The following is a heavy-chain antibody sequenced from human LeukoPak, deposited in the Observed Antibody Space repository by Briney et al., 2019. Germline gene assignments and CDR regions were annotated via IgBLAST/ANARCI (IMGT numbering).Heavy chain of an antibody. J-gene: IGHJ4*02. CDR2: IKQDGSEK. D-gene: IGHD6-19*01. CDR3: ARAAYSNGWYGFFDY. CDR1: GFTFSSYW. Sequence: PGGSLRLSCAASGFTFSSYWMSWVRQAPGKGLEWVANIKQDGSEKYYVDSVKGRFTISRDNAKNSLYLQMNSLRAEDTAVYYCARAAYSNGWYGFFDYWGQGTLVTVSS. V-gene: IGHV3-7*03.